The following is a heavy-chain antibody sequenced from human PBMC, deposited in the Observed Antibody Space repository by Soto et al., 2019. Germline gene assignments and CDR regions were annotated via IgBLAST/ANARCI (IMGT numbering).Heavy chain of an antibody. V-gene: IGHV3-23*01. Sequence: GGSLRLSCAASGFTFSSYAMSWVRQAPGKGLEWVSAISGSGGSTYYADSVKGRFTISRDNSKNTLYLQMNSLRAEDTAVYYCAKGALRSAYYGDYSDAFDIWGQGTMVTVSS. CDR2: ISGSGGST. CDR1: GFTFSSYA. D-gene: IGHD4-17*01. CDR3: AKGALRSAYYGDYSDAFDI. J-gene: IGHJ3*02.